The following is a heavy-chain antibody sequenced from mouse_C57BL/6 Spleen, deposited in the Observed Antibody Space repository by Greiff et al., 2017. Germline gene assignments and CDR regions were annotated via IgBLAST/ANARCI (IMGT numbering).Heavy chain of an antibody. J-gene: IGHJ2*01. V-gene: IGHV5-17*01. D-gene: IGHD4-1*01. Sequence: DVKLVESGGGLVKPGGSLKLSCAASGFTFSDYGMHWVRQAPEKGLEWVAYISSGSSTIYYADTVKGRFTFSRDNAKNTLFLQMTSLRSEDTAMYYCARGDWDDYFDYWGQGTTLTVSS. CDR2: ISSGSSTI. CDR1: GFTFSDYG. CDR3: ARGDWDDYFDY.